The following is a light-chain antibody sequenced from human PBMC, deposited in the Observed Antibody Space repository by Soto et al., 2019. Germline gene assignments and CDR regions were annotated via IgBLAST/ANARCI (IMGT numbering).Light chain of an antibody. CDR1: QSVGPN. CDR3: QQYENWPPYS. CDR2: WGS. Sequence: TQSPATLSVSLGEEVTLSCRASQSVGPNLAWYQQRPGQAPRLLIHWGSTRANGVPARFRGSGRGTDFTLTISSLQSEDLAVYYCQQYENWPPYSVGQGTKLEIK. J-gene: IGKJ2*03. V-gene: IGKV3-15*01.